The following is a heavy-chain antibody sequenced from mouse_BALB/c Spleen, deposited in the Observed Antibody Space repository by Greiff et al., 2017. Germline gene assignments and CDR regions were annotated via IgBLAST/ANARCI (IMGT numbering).Heavy chain of an antibody. CDR1: GYTFTSYD. CDR2: IYPGDGST. J-gene: IGHJ4*01. CDR3: ARDNGNYVRAMDY. D-gene: IGHD2-1*01. Sequence: VQLQQSGTVLARPGASVKMSCKASGYTFTSYDINWVKQRPGQGLEWIGWIYPGDGSTKYNEKFKGKATLTADKSSSTAYMQLSSLTSENSAVYFCARDNGNYVRAMDYWGQGTSVTVSS. V-gene: IGHV1S56*01.